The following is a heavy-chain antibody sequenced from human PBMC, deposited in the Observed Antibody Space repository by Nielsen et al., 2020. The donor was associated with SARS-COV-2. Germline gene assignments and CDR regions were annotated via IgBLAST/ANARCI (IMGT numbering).Heavy chain of an antibody. Sequence: GESLKISCAASGFTFSSYAMSWVRQAPGKGLEWVSAISGSGGSTYYADSVKGRFTISRDNSKNTLYLQMNSLRAEDTAVYYCAREQWLATGYFDYWGQGTLVTVSS. D-gene: IGHD6-19*01. CDR2: ISGSGGST. V-gene: IGHV3-23*01. J-gene: IGHJ4*02. CDR3: AREQWLATGYFDY. CDR1: GFTFSSYA.